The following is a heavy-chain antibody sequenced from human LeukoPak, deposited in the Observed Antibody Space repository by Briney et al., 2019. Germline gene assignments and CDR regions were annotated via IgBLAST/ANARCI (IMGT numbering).Heavy chain of an antibody. D-gene: IGHD2-15*01. V-gene: IGHV3-7*01. Sequence: GGSLRLSCAASGFTLSNYAMNWVRQAPGKGLEWVANIKQDGSEKYYVDSVKGRFTISRDNAKNSLYLQMNSLRAEDTAVYYCARGGFGGGRGFDYWGQGTLVTVSS. CDR3: ARGGFGGGRGFDY. J-gene: IGHJ4*02. CDR2: IKQDGSEK. CDR1: GFTLSNYA.